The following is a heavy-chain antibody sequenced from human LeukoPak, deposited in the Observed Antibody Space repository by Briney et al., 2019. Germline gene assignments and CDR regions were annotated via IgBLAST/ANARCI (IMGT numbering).Heavy chain of an antibody. CDR3: ARGPATGDDY. CDR2: IIPILGIA. D-gene: IGHD7-27*01. V-gene: IGHV1-69*04. J-gene: IGHJ4*02. CDR1: GGTFSSYA. Sequence: SVKVSCKASGGTFSSYAISWVRQAPGQGLEWMGRIIPILGIANYAQKFQGRVTITRNTSISTAYMELSSLRSEDTAVYYCARGPATGDDYWGQGTLVTVSS.